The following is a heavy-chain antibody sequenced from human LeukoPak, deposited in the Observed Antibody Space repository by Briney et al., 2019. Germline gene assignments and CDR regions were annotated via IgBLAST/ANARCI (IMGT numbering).Heavy chain of an antibody. D-gene: IGHD1-20*01. V-gene: IGHV4-38-2*02. J-gene: IGHJ2*01. CDR1: GYSISSGYY. Sequence: SETLSLTCTVSGYSISSGYYWGWIRQSPGKRLGWIGSIYHSGDTHYNPSLKSRVTMSVDTSENQFSLKLNSVTAADTAVYYCARDGPYGITSWYFDLWGRGTLVTVFS. CDR2: IYHSGDT. CDR3: ARDGPYGITSWYFDL.